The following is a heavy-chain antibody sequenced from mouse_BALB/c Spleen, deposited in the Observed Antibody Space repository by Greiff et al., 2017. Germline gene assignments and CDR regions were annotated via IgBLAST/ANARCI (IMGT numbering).Heavy chain of an antibody. D-gene: IGHD1-2*01. CDR3: ARDSITTATWFAY. Sequence: EVQVVESGGGLVQPGGSLRLSCATSGFTFTDYYMSWVRQPPGKALEWLGFIRNKANGYTTEYSASVKGRFTISRDNSQSILYLQMNTLRAEDSATYYCARDSITTATWFAYWGQGTLVTVSA. J-gene: IGHJ3*01. CDR1: GFTFTDYY. CDR2: IRNKANGYTT. V-gene: IGHV7-3*02.